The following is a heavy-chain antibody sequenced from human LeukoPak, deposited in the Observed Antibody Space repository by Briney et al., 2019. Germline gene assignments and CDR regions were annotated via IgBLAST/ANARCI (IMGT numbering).Heavy chain of an antibody. CDR2: INQDASEI. J-gene: IGHJ4*02. D-gene: IGHD2-21*02. CDR3: ATDRDNSDWQKRFDS. Sequence: GGSLRLSCAASGFTFSTYWMNWYRQAPGKGLGWVGNINQDASEINYVDSVRGRLTISRDNAKNSLHLQMNSLRAEDTAVYYCATDRDNSDWQKRFDSWGQGTLVTVSS. CDR1: GFTFSTYW. V-gene: IGHV3-7*01.